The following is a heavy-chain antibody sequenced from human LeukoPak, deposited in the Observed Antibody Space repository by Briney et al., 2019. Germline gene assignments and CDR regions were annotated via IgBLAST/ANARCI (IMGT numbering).Heavy chain of an antibody. CDR2: VYPGDSDT. V-gene: IGHV5-51*01. J-gene: IGHJ2*01. CDR3: ARRGGNYGTWYFDL. Sequence: GESLKISCKGSGYSFTNYWIAWVRQMPGKALEWMGIVYPGDSDTRYSPSFQGQVTISADESISAAYLQWSSLKASDTAMYYCARRGGNYGTWYFDLWGRGTLVTVPS. CDR1: GYSFTNYW. D-gene: IGHD4-11*01.